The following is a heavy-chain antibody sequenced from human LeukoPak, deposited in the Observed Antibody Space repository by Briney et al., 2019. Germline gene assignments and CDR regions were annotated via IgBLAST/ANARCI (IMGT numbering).Heavy chain of an antibody. J-gene: IGHJ4*02. V-gene: IGHV1-2*02. D-gene: IGHD6-13*01. Sequence: ASVKVSCKASGYTFTGYYMHWVRQAPGQGLEWMGWINPNSGGTYYAQKFQGRGTMTRDTSISTAYMELSRLTSDDTAVYYCASTLAAGTSYFDYWGQGTLVTVSS. CDR3: ASTLAAGTSYFDY. CDR2: INPNSGGT. CDR1: GYTFTGYY.